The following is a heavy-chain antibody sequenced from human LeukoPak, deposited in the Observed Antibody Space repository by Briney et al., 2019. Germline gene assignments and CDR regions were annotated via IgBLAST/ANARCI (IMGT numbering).Heavy chain of an antibody. CDR1: GFTSSSYS. D-gene: IGHD1-14*01. Sequence: GGSLRLSCVASGFTSSSYSMNWVRQAPGKGLEWVSYISARSSTIYYADSVKGRFTISRDNAKNSLHLQMNSLRVEDTAVYYCTGGQVGTTGPRFDCWGQGTLVTVSS. V-gene: IGHV3-48*01. CDR2: ISARSSTI. J-gene: IGHJ4*02. CDR3: TGGQVGTTGPRFDC.